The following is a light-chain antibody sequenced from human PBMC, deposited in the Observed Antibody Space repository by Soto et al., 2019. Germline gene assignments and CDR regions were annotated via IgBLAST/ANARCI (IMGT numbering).Light chain of an antibody. CDR2: GAS. CDR3: QQYGSPTWT. CDR1: QSVSSSY. Sequence: EIVLTQSPGTLSLSPGDRATLSCRASQSVSSSYLAWYQQTPGQAPRLLIYGASSRATGIPDMFSGSGSGTDFTLTISRLEPEDSAVYYCQQYGSPTWTFGQGTKVEIK. V-gene: IGKV3-20*01. J-gene: IGKJ1*01.